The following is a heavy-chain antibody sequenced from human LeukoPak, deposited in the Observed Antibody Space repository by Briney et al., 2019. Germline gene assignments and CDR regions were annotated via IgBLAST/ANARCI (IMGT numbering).Heavy chain of an antibody. J-gene: IGHJ3*02. D-gene: IGHD2-8*01. CDR1: GGSIRSGGYS. CDR2: IYHSGST. Sequence: PSETLSLTCAVSGGSIRSGGYSCSSIRQPPGKGLEWIGYIYHSGSTYNNPSLKSRVTISVDRSKNQFSLKLSSVTAADTAVYYCARVGTKDAFYISGQGTIVTVSS. V-gene: IGHV4-30-2*01. CDR3: ARVGTKDAFYI.